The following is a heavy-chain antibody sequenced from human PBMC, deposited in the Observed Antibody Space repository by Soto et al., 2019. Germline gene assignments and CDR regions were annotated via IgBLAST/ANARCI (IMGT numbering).Heavy chain of an antibody. CDR3: AGGATPYYFDY. J-gene: IGHJ4*02. D-gene: IGHD1-26*01. CDR2: INAGNGNT. CDR1: GGTFSSYA. Sequence: ASVKVSCRASGGTFSSYAISWVRQAPGQRLEWMGWINAGNGNTKYSQKFQGRVTITRDTSASTAYMELSSLRSEDTAVYYCAGGATPYYFDYWGQGTLVTVSS. V-gene: IGHV1-3*01.